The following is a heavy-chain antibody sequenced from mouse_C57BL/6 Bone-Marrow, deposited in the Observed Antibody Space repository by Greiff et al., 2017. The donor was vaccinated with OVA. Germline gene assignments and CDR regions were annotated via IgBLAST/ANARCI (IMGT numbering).Heavy chain of an antibody. CDR2: INPSSGYT. CDR3: ASLLLWDFDV. CDR1: GYTFTSYW. J-gene: IGHJ1*03. Sequence: VQLQQSGAELAKPGASVKLSCKASGYTFTSYWMHWVKQRPGQGLEWIGYINPSSGYTKYNQKFKDKATLTADKSSSTAYMLLSILTSEDSAVYFCASLLLWDFDVWGTGTTVTVSS. V-gene: IGHV1-7*01.